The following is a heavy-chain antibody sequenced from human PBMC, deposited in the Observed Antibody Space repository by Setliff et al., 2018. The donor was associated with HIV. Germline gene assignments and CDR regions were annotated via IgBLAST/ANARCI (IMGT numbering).Heavy chain of an antibody. J-gene: IGHJ5*02. CDR1: GGTFNRHA. CDR3: ARDLAESAFIMIRGAGWFDP. D-gene: IGHD3-10*01. CDR2: TNPILGSA. Sequence: GASVKVSCKASGGTFNRHAISWLRQAPGQGLEWMGGTNPILGSANYAQKFQGRVTITTDESTSTAYMELSSLRSDDTAVYFCARDLAESAFIMIRGAGWFDPRGQGTLVTVSS. V-gene: IGHV1-69*05.